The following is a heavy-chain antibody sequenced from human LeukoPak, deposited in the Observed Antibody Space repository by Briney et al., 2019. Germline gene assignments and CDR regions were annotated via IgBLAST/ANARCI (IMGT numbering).Heavy chain of an antibody. V-gene: IGHV4-38-2*02. J-gene: IGHJ4*02. CDR2: RGTYYSGTT. Sequence: PSETLSLTCTVSGHSITTDYYWGWIRQPPGKGLEWIGSRGTYYSGTTYYNPSLKSRVTISEDTSKNQFSLKLSSVTAADTAIYYCARVGSGWGDFDYWGQGTLVTVSS. CDR1: GHSITTDYY. D-gene: IGHD6-19*01. CDR3: ARVGSGWGDFDY.